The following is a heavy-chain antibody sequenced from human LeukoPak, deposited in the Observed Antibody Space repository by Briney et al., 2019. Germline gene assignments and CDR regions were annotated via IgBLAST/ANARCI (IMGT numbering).Heavy chain of an antibody. CDR1: GGSISSYY. CDR2: IYYIGST. V-gene: IGHV4-59*12. CDR3: ARLSLKVLEWSPTKGKETHYFDY. J-gene: IGHJ4*02. D-gene: IGHD3-3*01. Sequence: MSSETLSLTCTVSGGSISSYYWSWIRQPPGKGLEWIGYIYYIGSTNYNPSLKSRVTILEDKSKNQFSLKLSSVTAADTAVYYCARLSLKVLEWSPTKGKETHYFDYWGQGTLVTVSS.